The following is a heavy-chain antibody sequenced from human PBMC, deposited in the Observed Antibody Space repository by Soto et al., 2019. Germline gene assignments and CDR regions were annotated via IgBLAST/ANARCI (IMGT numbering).Heavy chain of an antibody. J-gene: IGHJ4*02. D-gene: IGHD2-21*01. Sequence: QVQVVQSGSEEKKPGASVKVSCKASGYTFTSYAMHWVRQAPGQRIEWMGWINAGNGNTKHSQKFQGRVTITRDTSASPAYMELSSLRPEDTAVYYCARGGEPIDYWCQGTLVTVSS. CDR2: INAGNGNT. V-gene: IGHV1-3*05. CDR3: ARGGEPIDY. CDR1: GYTFTSYA.